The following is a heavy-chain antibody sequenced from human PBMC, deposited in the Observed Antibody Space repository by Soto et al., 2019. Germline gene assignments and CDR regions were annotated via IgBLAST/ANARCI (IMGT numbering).Heavy chain of an antibody. V-gene: IGHV1-69*01. CDR3: ARDGGRHSGGIDY. CDR2: IIPIFGTA. D-gene: IGHD1-26*01. CDR1: GGTFSSYS. J-gene: IGHJ4*02. Sequence: QVQLVQSGAEVKKTGSSVKVSCKASGGTFSSYSINWVRQAPGQGLEWMGEIIPIFGTANYAQKFQGRVTINADESTSTAYMELSSLRAEDTAVYYCARDGGRHSGGIDYWGQGTLVTVSS.